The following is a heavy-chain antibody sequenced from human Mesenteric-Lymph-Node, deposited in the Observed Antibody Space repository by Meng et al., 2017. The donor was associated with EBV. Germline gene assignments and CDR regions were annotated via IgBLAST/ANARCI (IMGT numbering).Heavy chain of an antibody. CDR3: SISDGWYIS. Sequence: QLELGVSGCWVIKAGTLVKVACKSSGGTVSRFAIHWVRLTPRQGLEWMAGIIPLISTTNYAQNFQGRVTITADASTSTAYMELSSLRSDYTAVYCCSISDGWYISWGQGTLVTVSS. V-gene: IGHV1-69*01. CDR1: GGTVSRFA. CDR2: IIPLISTT. D-gene: IGHD6-19*01. J-gene: IGHJ5*02.